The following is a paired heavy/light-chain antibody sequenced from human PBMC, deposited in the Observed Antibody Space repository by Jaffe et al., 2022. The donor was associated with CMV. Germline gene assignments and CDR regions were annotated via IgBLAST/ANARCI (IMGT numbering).Heavy chain of an antibody. J-gene: IGHJ4*02. Sequence: EVQLVESGGGLVQPGGSLRLSCAASGFTFISYNMNWVRQAPGKGLEWVSYISSSSNTVYYADSVKGRFTISRDNAKNSLYLHMNSLRDEDTAVYYCARGITFGGVIVTPGYWGQGTLVTVSS. CDR3: ARGITFGGVIVTPGY. CDR2: ISSSSNTV. V-gene: IGHV3-48*02. CDR1: GFTFISYN. D-gene: IGHD3-16*02.
Light chain of an antibody. J-gene: IGLJ1*01. V-gene: IGLV2-14*03. CDR1: SSDVGDYNY. CDR2: DVS. Sequence: QSALTQPASVSGSPGQSITISCTGSSSDVGDYNYVSWYQQHPGKAPKLMIYDVSNRPSGVSNRFSGSKSGNTASLTISGLQAEDEADYYCSSYTSISTRVFGTGTKVTVL. CDR3: SSYTSISTRV.